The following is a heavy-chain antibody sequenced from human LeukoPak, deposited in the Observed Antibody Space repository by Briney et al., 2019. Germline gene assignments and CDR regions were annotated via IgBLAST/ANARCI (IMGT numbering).Heavy chain of an antibody. V-gene: IGHV4-30-4*08. CDR1: GGSISSGGYH. D-gene: IGHD2-21*02. CDR2: TYYSGST. Sequence: SETLSLTCTVSGGSISSGGYHWSWIRQHPGKGLEWIGYTYYSGSTYYNPSLKSRVTISVDTSKNQFSLKLSSVTAADTAVYYCARGRGDFGVPDAFDIWGQGTMVTASS. CDR3: ARGRGDFGVPDAFDI. J-gene: IGHJ3*02.